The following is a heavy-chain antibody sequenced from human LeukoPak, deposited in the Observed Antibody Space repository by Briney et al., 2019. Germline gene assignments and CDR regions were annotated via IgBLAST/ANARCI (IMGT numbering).Heavy chain of an antibody. D-gene: IGHD5-18*01. V-gene: IGHV4-59*01. CDR1: GGSISSYY. Sequence: PSETLSLTCTVSGGSISSYYWSWIRQPPGKGLEWIGYIYYSGSTNYNPSPKSRVTISVDTSKNQFSLKLSSVPAADTAVYYFAGGGNSYGFDNGGQGPRVTVS. CDR3: AGGGNSYGFDN. J-gene: IGHJ4*02. CDR2: IYYSGST.